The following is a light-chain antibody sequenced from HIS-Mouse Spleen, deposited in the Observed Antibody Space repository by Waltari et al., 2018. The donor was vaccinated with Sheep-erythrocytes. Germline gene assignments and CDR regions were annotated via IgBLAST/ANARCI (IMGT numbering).Light chain of an antibody. Sequence: QSALTQPRSVSGSPGQSVTIPCTGTSSDVGGYNYVSWYQQHPGKAPKPMIYDVRKRTSRVPDRLSGSKSGNTASLTSSGLQAEDEADYYCCSYAGSYNHVFATGTKVTVL. J-gene: IGLJ1*01. CDR3: CSYAGSYNHV. CDR2: DVR. V-gene: IGLV2-11*01. CDR1: SSDVGGYNY.